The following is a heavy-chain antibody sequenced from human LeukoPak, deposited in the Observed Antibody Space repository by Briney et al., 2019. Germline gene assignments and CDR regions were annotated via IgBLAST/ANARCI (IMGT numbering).Heavy chain of an antibody. CDR2: INSDGSST. Sequence: GGSLRLSCAASGFTFSSYWMHWARQAPGKGLVWVSRINSDGSSTSYADSVKGRFTISRDNAKNTLYLQMNSLGAEDTAVYYCARLRRDIAVSGGDGFDIWGQGTTVIVSS. D-gene: IGHD6-19*01. J-gene: IGHJ3*02. CDR1: GFTFSSYW. CDR3: ARLRRDIAVSGGDGFDI. V-gene: IGHV3-74*01.